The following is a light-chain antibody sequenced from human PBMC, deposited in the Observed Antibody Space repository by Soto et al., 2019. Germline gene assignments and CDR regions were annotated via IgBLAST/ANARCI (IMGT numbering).Light chain of an antibody. CDR2: DAS. Sequence: EIVLTQSPGTLSLSPGERATLSCRASQSVRSERLAWYQQKPGQAPTLVIFDASSRASGIPERFSGSGSGTDFTLTISRLQPEDFAVYYCQQYDGSPITFGLGTRLENK. CDR3: QQYDGSPIT. V-gene: IGKV3-20*01. CDR1: QSVRSER. J-gene: IGKJ5*01.